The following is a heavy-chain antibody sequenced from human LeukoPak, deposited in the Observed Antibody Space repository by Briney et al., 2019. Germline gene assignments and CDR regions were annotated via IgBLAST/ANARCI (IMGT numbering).Heavy chain of an antibody. CDR3: ARDGSGWTGYYYYYIVL. D-gene: IGHD6-19*01. CDR1: GYTFTSYD. V-gene: IGHV1-8*01. CDR2: MNANSGNT. Sequence: ASVTVSCKASGYTFTSYDINWVRQATGQGLEWMGWMNANSGNTGYAQKFQGRVTMTRNTSISTAYMELSSLRSEDTAVYYCARDGSGWTGYYYYYIVLWGEGTTVTVSS. J-gene: IGHJ6*03.